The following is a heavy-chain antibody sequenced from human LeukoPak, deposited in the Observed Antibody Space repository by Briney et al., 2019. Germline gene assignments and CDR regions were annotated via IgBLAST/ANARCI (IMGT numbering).Heavy chain of an antibody. D-gene: IGHD3-16*02. J-gene: IGHJ4*02. CDR2: IYHSGST. CDR3: ARVTLGELSPYFDY. CDR1: GGSISSGGYS. V-gene: IGHV4-30-2*01. Sequence: SETLSLTCAVSGGSISSGGYSWSWIRQPPGKGLEWIGYIYHSGSTYYNPSLKSRVTISVDTSKNQFSLKLSSVTAADSAVYYCARVTLGELSPYFDYWGQGTLVTVSS.